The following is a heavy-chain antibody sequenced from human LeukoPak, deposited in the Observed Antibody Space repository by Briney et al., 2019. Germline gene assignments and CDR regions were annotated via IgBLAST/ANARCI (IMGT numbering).Heavy chain of an antibody. CDR2: IIAVFGTA. J-gene: IGHJ6*03. V-gene: IGHV1-69*13. CDR1: GGTFSSYA. CDR3: AIGPQYYYCYMDV. Sequence: AVKVSCKASGGTFSSYAISWVRQAPGQGLEWVGGIIAVFGTANYAQKFQGRVTITADESTSTAYMELSSLRSEDTAVYYCAIGPQYYYCYMDVLGKGTTVTVSS.